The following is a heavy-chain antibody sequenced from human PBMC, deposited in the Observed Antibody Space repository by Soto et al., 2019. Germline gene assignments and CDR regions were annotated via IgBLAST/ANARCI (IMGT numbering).Heavy chain of an antibody. CDR2: ISAYNGNT. D-gene: IGHD3-10*01. CDR3: ARDSFSYYYGSGSYCFDY. Sequence: EASVKVSCKASGYTFTSYGISWVRQAPGQGLEWMGWISAYNGNTNYAQKLQGRVTMTTDTSTSTAYMELRSLRSDDTAVYYCARDSFSYYYGSGSYCFDYWAQRTLVTVSS. CDR1: GYTFTSYG. J-gene: IGHJ4*02. V-gene: IGHV1-18*01.